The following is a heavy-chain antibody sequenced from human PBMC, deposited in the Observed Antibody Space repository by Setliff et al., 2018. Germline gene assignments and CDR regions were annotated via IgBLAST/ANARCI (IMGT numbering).Heavy chain of an antibody. V-gene: IGHV3-30*02. J-gene: IGHJ4*01. Sequence: PGGSLRLSCAASGFIFSNYGTYWVRQAPGKGLEWVAFIRYDGSNKYYADSVKGRFTISRDNSKNILSLQMNSLRTEDTAVYFCAREARHFGDFDFDFWGQGTLVTVSS. CDR3: AREARHFGDFDFDF. CDR2: IRYDGSNK. D-gene: IGHD4-17*01. CDR1: GFIFSNYG.